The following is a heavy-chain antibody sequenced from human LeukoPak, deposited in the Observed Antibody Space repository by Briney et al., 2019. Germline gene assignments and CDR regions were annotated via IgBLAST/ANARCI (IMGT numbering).Heavy chain of an antibody. CDR3: ASGPEGRDY. CDR2: IHHSGGT. CDR1: GGSISSFY. V-gene: IGHV4-59*13. D-gene: IGHD1-14*01. J-gene: IGHJ4*02. Sequence: SETLSLTCTVSGGSISSFYWSWIRQPPGKELEWIGHIHHSGGTNYNPSLKSRVSISLDMSKNQLSLKLNSVTAADTAMYYCASGPEGRDYWGQGTLVTVSS.